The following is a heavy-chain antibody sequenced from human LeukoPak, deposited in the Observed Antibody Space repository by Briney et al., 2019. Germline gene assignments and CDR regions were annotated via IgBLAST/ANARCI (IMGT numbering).Heavy chain of an antibody. V-gene: IGHV4-59*07. D-gene: IGHD6-13*01. CDR3: ARGIRYGNDF. J-gene: IGHJ4*02. CDR2: IYDYGTT. Sequence: SSDTLSLPCNVSGRSNNNYYWMWLPQPPGRGVEWIGYIYDYGTTNYNPSLKCRVTISVDTSKNQFSLSLTSVTAADTAVYYCARGIRYGNDFWGQGTLVTVSS. CDR1: GRSNNNYY.